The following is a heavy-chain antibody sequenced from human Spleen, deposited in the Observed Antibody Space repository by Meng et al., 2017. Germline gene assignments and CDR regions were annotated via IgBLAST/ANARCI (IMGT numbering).Heavy chain of an antibody. CDR2: MYESGST. CDR1: GGAISSRSYY. D-gene: IGHD3-22*01. Sequence: QLRVQEPGPGLVKPSETLSLTCTVSGGAISSRSYYWGWIRQPPGKGLEWIGSMYESGSTYYNPSLKSRVTISVDTSKNQFSLKLTSVTAADTAVYYCGSRYDSSGYVDYWGQGTLVTVSS. CDR3: GSRYDSSGYVDY. J-gene: IGHJ4*02. V-gene: IGHV4-39*07.